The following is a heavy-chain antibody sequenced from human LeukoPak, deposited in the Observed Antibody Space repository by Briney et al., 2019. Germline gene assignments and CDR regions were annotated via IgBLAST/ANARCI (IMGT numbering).Heavy chain of an antibody. CDR2: ISSSGSTI. D-gene: IGHD3-10*02. CDR3: AELGITMIGGV. J-gene: IGHJ6*04. V-gene: IGHV3-48*03. CDR1: GVTFSSYE. Sequence: GGSLRLSCAASGVTFSSYEMNWVRQAPGKGRERGSYISSSGSTIYYADSVKGRFSISRDSAKNSLYLQMNSLRAEDTAVYYCAELGITMIGGVWGKGTTVTISS.